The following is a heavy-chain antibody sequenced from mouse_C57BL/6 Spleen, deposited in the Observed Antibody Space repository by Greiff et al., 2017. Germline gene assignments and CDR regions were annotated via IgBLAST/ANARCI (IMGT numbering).Heavy chain of an antibody. CDR3: ARYLRDSFFDY. J-gene: IGHJ2*01. CDR2: IDPESGGT. CDR1: GYTFTSYW. Sequence: VQLQQPGAELVKPGASVKLSCTASGYTFTSYWMHWVKQRPGRGLEWIGRIDPESGGTKYNAKFKSKATLTVDKPSSTAYLQLSSLTSEDSAVYYCARYLRDSFFDYWGQGTTLTVSS. D-gene: IGHD3-3*01. V-gene: IGHV1-72*01.